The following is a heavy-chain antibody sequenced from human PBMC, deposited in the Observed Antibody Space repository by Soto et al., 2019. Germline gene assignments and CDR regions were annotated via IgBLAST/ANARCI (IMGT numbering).Heavy chain of an antibody. CDR2: INHSGST. V-gene: IGHV4-34*01. CDR3: ARDYYYGMDV. Sequence: SETLSLSCAVYGGSFSGYYWSWIRQPPGKGLEWIGEINHSGSTNYNPSLKSRVTISVDTSKNQFSLKLSSVTAADTAVYYCARDYYYGMDVWGQGTTVTVSS. CDR1: GGSFSGYY. J-gene: IGHJ6*02.